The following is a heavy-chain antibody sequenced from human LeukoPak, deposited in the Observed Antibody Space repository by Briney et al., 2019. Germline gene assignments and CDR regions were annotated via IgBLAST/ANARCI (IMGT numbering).Heavy chain of an antibody. CDR1: EFTFSSYA. Sequence: GGSLRLSCAASEFTFSSYAMSWVRQAPGKGLEWVAVISYDGSNKYYADSVKGRFTISRDNSKNTLYLQMNSLRAEDTAVYYCAKIGTVTTPEGDYWGQGTLVTVSS. J-gene: IGHJ4*02. V-gene: IGHV3-30*18. CDR2: ISYDGSNK. D-gene: IGHD4-11*01. CDR3: AKIGTVTTPEGDY.